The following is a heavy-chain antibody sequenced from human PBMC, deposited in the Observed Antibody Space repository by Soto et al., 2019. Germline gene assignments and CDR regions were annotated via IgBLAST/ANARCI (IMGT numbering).Heavy chain of an antibody. V-gene: IGHV4-30-2*01. CDR3: ARTSYDILTGRLDAFDI. Sequence: SETLSLTCTVSGGSINNGGYSWSWLRQPPGKGLEWIGYISHGGDTYYNPSLRSRVIMSIDKSKNHFSLGLKSVTAADTATYYCARTSYDILTGRLDAFDIWGQGTMVTVSS. J-gene: IGHJ3*02. D-gene: IGHD3-9*01. CDR2: ISHGGDT. CDR1: GGSINNGGYS.